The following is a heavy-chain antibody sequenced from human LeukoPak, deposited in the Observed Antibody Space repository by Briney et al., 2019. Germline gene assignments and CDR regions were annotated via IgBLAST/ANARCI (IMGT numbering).Heavy chain of an antibody. Sequence: PGGSLRLSCAASGFTFSTYWMHWVRQGPGKGLVWVSRINSDGSSTNYAGSVTGRFTISRDNAKNTLYLQMNSLRAEDTAVYYCARDRYCSGGSCYSLFDYWGQGTLVTVSS. CDR2: INSDGSST. J-gene: IGHJ4*02. CDR1: GFTFSTYW. V-gene: IGHV3-74*01. D-gene: IGHD2-15*01. CDR3: ARDRYCSGGSCYSLFDY.